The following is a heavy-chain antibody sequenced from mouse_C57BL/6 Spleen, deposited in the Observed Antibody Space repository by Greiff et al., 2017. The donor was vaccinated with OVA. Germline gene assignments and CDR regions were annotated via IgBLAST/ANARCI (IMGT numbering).Heavy chain of an antibody. Sequence: QVQLQQPGAELVKPGASVKMSCKASGYTFTSSWITWVKPRPGQGLEWIGDIYPGSGSTNYNEKFKSKATLTVDTSSSTAYMQLSSLTSEDSAVYYCARSTNGSLWYFDVWGTGTTVTVSS. V-gene: IGHV1-55*01. CDR1: GYTFTSSW. J-gene: IGHJ1*03. D-gene: IGHD1-1*01. CDR2: IYPGSGST. CDR3: ARSTNGSLWYFDV.